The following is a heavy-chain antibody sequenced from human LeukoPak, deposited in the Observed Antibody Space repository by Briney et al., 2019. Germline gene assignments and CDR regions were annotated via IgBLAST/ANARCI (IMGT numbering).Heavy chain of an antibody. CDR3: ARDYDSSGYYPFDLPDY. CDR1: GYTFTSYY. CDR2: INPSSGAT. D-gene: IGHD3-22*01. V-gene: IGHV1-46*01. Sequence: ASVRVSCKTSGYTFTSYYIHWVRQAPGQGLEWMGIINPSSGATNYAQKFQGRVTMTRDTSTSTVYMELSSQRSEDTAVYYCARDYDSSGYYPFDLPDYWGQGTLVTVSS. J-gene: IGHJ4*02.